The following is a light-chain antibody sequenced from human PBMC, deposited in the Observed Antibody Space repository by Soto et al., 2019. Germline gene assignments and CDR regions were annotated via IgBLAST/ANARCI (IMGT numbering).Light chain of an antibody. V-gene: IGKV3-20*01. Sequence: EIVLTQSPGTLSLSPGEGATLSCRASQSVSSISLAWYQQKPGQSPRLLIYDASSRATGIPDRFSGSGSGTNFTLTISRLEPEDFAVYYCQQYGSSPPWTFGQGTKAEIK. CDR1: QSVSSIS. CDR3: QQYGSSPPWT. CDR2: DAS. J-gene: IGKJ1*01.